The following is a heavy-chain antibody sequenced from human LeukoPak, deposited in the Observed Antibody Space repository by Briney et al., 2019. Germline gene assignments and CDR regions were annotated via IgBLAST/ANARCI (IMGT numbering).Heavy chain of an antibody. CDR1: GVSISSGGYY. D-gene: IGHD6-6*01. Sequence: SETLSLTCTVSGVSISSGGYYWSWIRQPPGKGLEWIGYIYHSGSTYYNPSLKSRVTISVDRSKNQFSLKLSSVTAADTAVYYCARVEVAARPYYFDYWGQGTLVTVSS. CDR2: IYHSGST. CDR3: ARVEVAARPYYFDY. J-gene: IGHJ4*02. V-gene: IGHV4-30-2*01.